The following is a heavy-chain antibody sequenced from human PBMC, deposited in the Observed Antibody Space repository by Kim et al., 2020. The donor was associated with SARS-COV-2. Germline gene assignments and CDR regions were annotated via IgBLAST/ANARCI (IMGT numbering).Heavy chain of an antibody. J-gene: IGHJ4*02. D-gene: IGHD3-22*01. CDR3: ASPGLSSVTLFDY. Sequence: YTPSLNSPVTISVDTSKNQFSLKLRAVTAADTAVYYCASPGLSSVTLFDYWGQGTLVTVS. V-gene: IGHV4-39*01.